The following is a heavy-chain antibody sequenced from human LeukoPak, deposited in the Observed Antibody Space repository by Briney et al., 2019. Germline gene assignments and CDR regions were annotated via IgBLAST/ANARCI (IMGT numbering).Heavy chain of an antibody. CDR2: IYYSGST. V-gene: IGHV4-59*01. D-gene: IGHD3-10*01. CDR1: GGSISSYY. CDR3: ARGGPYYGDAFDI. J-gene: IGHJ3*02. Sequence: PSETLSLTCTVSGGSISSYYWSWIRQPPGKGLEWIGYIYYSGSTNYNPSLKSRVTISVDTSKNQFSLKLSSVTAADTAVYYCARGGPYYGDAFDIWGQGTMVTVSS.